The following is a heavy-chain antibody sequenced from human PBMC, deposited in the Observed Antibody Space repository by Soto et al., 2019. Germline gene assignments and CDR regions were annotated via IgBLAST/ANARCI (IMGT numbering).Heavy chain of an antibody. CDR1: GFTFSSFA. V-gene: IGHV3-23*01. CDR2: INKSGGST. D-gene: IGHD1-1*01. CDR3: AKDPPTTGTTFDY. J-gene: IGHJ4*02. Sequence: GGSLRLSCVASGFTFSSFAMSWVRQAPGKGLEWVSTINKSGGSTYYADSVKGRFTISRDNSKNMLFLQINGLRAEDTAVYYCAKDPPTTGTTFDYWGRGTLVTVSS.